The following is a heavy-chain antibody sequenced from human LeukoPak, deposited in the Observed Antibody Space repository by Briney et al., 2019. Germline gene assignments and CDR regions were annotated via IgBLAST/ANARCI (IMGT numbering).Heavy chain of an antibody. V-gene: IGHV3-66*01. CDR2: LYSGGSS. D-gene: IGHD1-26*01. J-gene: IGHJ4*02. CDR1: GVSVSSDY. CDR3: ARSKTRSYARPFDY. Sequence: GGSLRLSCAASGVSVSSDYMSWVRQAPGKGLECVSLLYSGGSSHYTGSVKGRFTISRDKSKNMVFLQMNSLRAEDTAAYFCARSKTRSYARPFDYWGQGTLVTVSS.